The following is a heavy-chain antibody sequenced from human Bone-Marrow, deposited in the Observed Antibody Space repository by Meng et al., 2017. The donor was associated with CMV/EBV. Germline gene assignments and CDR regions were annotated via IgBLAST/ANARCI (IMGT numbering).Heavy chain of an antibody. CDR2: IWYDGSNK. V-gene: IGHV3-33*01. CDR3: ASEVR. J-gene: IGHJ4*02. CDR1: GFIFSSYG. Sequence: GGSLRLSCAASGFIFSSYGMHWVRQTPGKGLEWVAVIWYDGSNKYYADSVKGRFTISRDNSKNMLYLQMNSRRVEETAVYYCASEVRWGQGTLVTVDS.